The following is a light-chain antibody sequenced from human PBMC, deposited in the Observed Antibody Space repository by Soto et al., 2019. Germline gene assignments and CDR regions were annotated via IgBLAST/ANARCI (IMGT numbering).Light chain of an antibody. CDR2: ANT. CDR3: QSYDTSLSGSV. J-gene: IGLJ2*01. Sequence: QSVLTQPPSVSGAPGQRVTISCTGSSSNIGAGYDVHWYQQLPGTAPKLLISANTHRPSGVPDRFSGSKSGTSASLAITGLQAEDEADYYCQSYDTSLSGSVFGGGTKLTVL. CDR1: SSNIGAGYD. V-gene: IGLV1-40*01.